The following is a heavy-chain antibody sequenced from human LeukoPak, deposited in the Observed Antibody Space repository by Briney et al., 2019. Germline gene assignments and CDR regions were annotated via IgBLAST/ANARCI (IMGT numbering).Heavy chain of an antibody. Sequence: SETLSLTCTVSGGSSSTYYWTWIRQPPGKGLEWIGYIHASGSTNYNPSLRGRVTMSVDTSKNQFSLRLNSVTAADTAVYYCVRPGQSSWWVYFNYWGQGTVVTVSS. CDR1: GGSSSTYY. CDR3: VRPGQSSWWVYFNY. V-gene: IGHV4-4*09. J-gene: IGHJ4*02. CDR2: IHASGST. D-gene: IGHD2-15*01.